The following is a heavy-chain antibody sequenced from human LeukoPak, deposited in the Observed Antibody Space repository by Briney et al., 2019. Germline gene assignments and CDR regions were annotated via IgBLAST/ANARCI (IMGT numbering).Heavy chain of an antibody. CDR2: IRWNRCSI. J-gene: IGHJ3*02. D-gene: IGHD6-19*01. CDR3: AREDGYSSGWYRGDAFDI. Sequence: GGSLRLSCAASGFTFSSYGMHWVRQAPGKALEWGSGIRWNRCSIVYADSVKGRFTISRDNAKNTLYLQKNSLRAEDKAVYYCAREDGYSSGWYRGDAFDIWGQGTMVTVSS. CDR1: GFTFSSYG. V-gene: IGHV3-74*01.